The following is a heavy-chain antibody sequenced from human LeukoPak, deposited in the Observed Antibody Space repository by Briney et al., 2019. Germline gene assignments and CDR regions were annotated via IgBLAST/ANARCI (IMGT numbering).Heavy chain of an antibody. V-gene: IGHV3-33*01. D-gene: IGHD1-14*01. J-gene: IGHJ4*02. CDR2: IAYDGSRA. CDR1: GFTFGGYG. CDR3: TRYNNVRFDY. Sequence: GRSLRLSCAGSGFTFGGYGMHWFRQTPGKGLEWVAVIAYDGSRAFYADSVKGRFTISRDNAKDTMSVQMDDLRAEDTAVYYCTRYNNVRFDYVGQGTLVTVSS.